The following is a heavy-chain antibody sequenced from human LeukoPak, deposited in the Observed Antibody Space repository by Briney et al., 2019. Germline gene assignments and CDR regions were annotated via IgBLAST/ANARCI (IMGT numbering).Heavy chain of an antibody. CDR3: ARGTGYSVFDY. V-gene: IGHV3-74*01. CDR2: INSDGSST. CDR1: GFTFSSYW. Sequence: GGSLRLSCAASGFTFSSYWMNWVRQAPGKGLVWVSRINSDGSSTSYADSVKGRFTISRDNAKNTLYLQVNSLRGEDTAVYYCARGTGYSVFDYWGQGTLVTVSS. J-gene: IGHJ4*02. D-gene: IGHD5-24*01.